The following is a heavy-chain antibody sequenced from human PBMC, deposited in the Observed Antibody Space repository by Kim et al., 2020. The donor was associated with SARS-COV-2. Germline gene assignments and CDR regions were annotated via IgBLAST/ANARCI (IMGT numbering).Heavy chain of an antibody. J-gene: IGHJ4*02. V-gene: IGHV1-2*02. Sequence: NFQDRVTMTRDTSISTVYMELSRLRSDDTAMYYCARVGNIVLVPAAHFDYWGQGTLVTVSS. D-gene: IGHD2-2*01. CDR3: ARVGNIVLVPAAHFDY.